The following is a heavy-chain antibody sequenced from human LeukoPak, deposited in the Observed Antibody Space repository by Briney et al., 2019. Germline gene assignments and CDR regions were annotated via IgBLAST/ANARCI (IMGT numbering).Heavy chain of an antibody. Sequence: SETLSLTCTVSGGSISSYYWSWIRQPPGKGLEWIGYIYYSGGTNYNPSLKSRVTISVDPSKNQFSLKLSSVTAADTAVYYCARHRVSYYDALGYWGQGTLVTVSS. CDR3: ARHRVSYYDALGY. V-gene: IGHV4-59*08. CDR1: GGSISSYY. D-gene: IGHD3-22*01. CDR2: IYYSGGT. J-gene: IGHJ4*02.